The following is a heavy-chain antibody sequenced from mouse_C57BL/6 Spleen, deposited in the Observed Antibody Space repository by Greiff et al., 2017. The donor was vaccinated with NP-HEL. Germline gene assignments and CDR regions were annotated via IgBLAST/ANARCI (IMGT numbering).Heavy chain of an antibody. D-gene: IGHD2-4*01. V-gene: IGHV1-64*01. Sequence: QVQLQQPGAELVKPGASVKLSCKASGYTFTSYWMHWVKQRPGQGLEWIGMIHPNSGSTNYNEKFKSKATLTVDKSSSTAYMQLSSLTSEDSAVYYCARDYYDYDHYYAMDYWGQGTSVTVSS. J-gene: IGHJ4*01. CDR1: GYTFTSYW. CDR2: IHPNSGST. CDR3: ARDYYDYDHYYAMDY.